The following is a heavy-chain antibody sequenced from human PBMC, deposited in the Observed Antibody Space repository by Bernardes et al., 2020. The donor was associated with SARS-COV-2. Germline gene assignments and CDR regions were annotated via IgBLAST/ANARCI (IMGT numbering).Heavy chain of an antibody. CDR1: GGSIRSHY. J-gene: IGHJ4*02. Sequence: SETLSLTRTVSGGSIRSHYWSWIRQPPGKGLEWIGYIYHSGSTNFNPSLKSRVTISVDTSKNQFSLKLSSVTAADTAVYYCARSRVHYYDSSGLYDYWGQGTLVTVSS. CDR2: IYHSGST. CDR3: ARSRVHYYDSSGLYDY. D-gene: IGHD3-22*01. V-gene: IGHV4-59*11.